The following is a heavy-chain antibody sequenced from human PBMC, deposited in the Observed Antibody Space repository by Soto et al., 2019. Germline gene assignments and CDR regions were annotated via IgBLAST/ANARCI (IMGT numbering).Heavy chain of an antibody. CDR1: AGSISSSY. V-gene: IGHV4-59*01. Sequence: LSPTCTVSAGSISSSYWSWIRQPPGKGLEWLAYIYDDGSANYNPSLKSRATISLDMSKNQFSLKLTSVTAADTAVYYCARDKYCSGGSCRKNWFDPWGQG. D-gene: IGHD2-15*01. CDR3: ARDKYCSGGSCRKNWFDP. CDR2: IYDDGSA. J-gene: IGHJ5*02.